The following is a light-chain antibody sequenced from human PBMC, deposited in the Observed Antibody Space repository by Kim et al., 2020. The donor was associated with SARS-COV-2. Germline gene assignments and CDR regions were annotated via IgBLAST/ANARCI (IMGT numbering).Light chain of an antibody. V-gene: IGLV3-1*01. Sequence: SYELTQPPSVSVSPGQTASITCSGDKLGDKYACWYQQKPGQSPVLVIYQDSKRPSGIPERFSGSNSGNTATLPISGTQAMDEDDYYCQAWDSSTYVFGTG. CDR1: KLGDKY. CDR2: QDS. J-gene: IGLJ1*01. CDR3: QAWDSSTYV.